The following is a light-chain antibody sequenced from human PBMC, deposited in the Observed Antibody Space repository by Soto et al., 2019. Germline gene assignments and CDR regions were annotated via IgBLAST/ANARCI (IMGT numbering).Light chain of an antibody. J-gene: IGLJ2*01. V-gene: IGLV2-14*01. CDR3: STYTGSSTLYVV. CDR2: EVS. CDR1: SRDFGNYDF. Sequence: QSALIQPASVSGSPGQSITISCTGTSRDFGNYDFVSWFQQYPGKAPKLIISEVSNRPSGVSNRFSGSKSGNTASLTISGLQPEDEANYFCSTYTGSSTLYVVFGGGTKLTVL.